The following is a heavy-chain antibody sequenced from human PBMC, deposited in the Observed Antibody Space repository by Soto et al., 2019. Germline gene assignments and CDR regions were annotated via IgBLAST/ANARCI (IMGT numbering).Heavy chain of an antibody. J-gene: IGHJ6*02. CDR3: ADVENDSGGWNYRYYGLDV. Sequence: ASVKVFCKTSGYTFTAYDIHWVRQAPGQGPEWMGWINPNNGGTNYVQKFQDRVTMTRDTSISAAYMELSRLKPDDTAVYYCADVENDSGGWNYRYYGLDVWGQGTRVTVSS. D-gene: IGHD5-12*01. V-gene: IGHV1-2*02. CDR1: GYTFTAYD. CDR2: INPNNGGT.